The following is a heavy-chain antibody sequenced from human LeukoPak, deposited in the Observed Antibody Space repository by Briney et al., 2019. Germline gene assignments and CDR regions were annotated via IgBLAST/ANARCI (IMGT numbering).Heavy chain of an antibody. J-gene: IGHJ4*02. CDR1: GGSIGTSNYY. CDR2: VYYSGNA. V-gene: IGHV4-39*07. Sequence: SETLSLTCTVSGGSIGTSNYYWAWIRQPPGKGLEWIGNVYYSGNAYYNPSLKSRVTISVDTSKNQFSLKLSSVTAADTAVYYCARELEEATGGDYWGQGTLVTVSS. D-gene: IGHD1-26*01. CDR3: ARELEEATGGDY.